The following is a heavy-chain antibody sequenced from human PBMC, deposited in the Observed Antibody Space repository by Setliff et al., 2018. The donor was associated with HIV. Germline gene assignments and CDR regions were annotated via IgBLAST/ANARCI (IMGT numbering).Heavy chain of an antibody. D-gene: IGHD1-1*01. J-gene: IGHJ4*02. CDR1: GYTFTDYF. V-gene: IGHV1-2*02. CDR3: ARQLSNSFDY. Sequence: AASVKVSCKSSGYTFTDYFMHWVRQAPGQGLEWMGWISPDNGNRRILRRFQGRVTMTRDTSINTAYMELSGLTSDDTAVYYCARQLSNSFDYWGQGTLVTVSS. CDR2: ISPDNGNR.